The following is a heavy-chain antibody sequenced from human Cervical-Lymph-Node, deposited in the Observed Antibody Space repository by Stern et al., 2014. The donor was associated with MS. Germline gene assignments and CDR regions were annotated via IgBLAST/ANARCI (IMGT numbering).Heavy chain of an antibody. CDR1: GYRFTNNW. CDR2: IYPGDSET. CDR3: ARRGDGYMGIDY. D-gene: IGHD5-24*01. V-gene: IGHV5-51*03. J-gene: IGHJ4*02. Sequence: EVQLVQSGAEVKKPGESLRISCEVSGYRFTNNWIGWVRQMPGKGLEWMGIIYPGDSETRYSPSFQGQVTILVDKSNTTAHLQWSSLKASDTAIYYCARRGDGYMGIDYWGQGTLVTVSS.